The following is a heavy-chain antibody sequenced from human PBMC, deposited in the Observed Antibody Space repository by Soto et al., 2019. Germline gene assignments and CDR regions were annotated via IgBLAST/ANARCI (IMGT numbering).Heavy chain of an antibody. Sequence: SVKVSCKASGGTFSSYAISWVRQAPGQGLEWMGGIIPIFGTANYAQKFQGRVTITADESTSTAYMELSSLRSEDTAVYYCARSSAAPAGGNWFDPWGQGTLVTVSS. CDR3: ARSSAAPAGGNWFDP. CDR2: IIPIFGTA. V-gene: IGHV1-69*13. J-gene: IGHJ5*02. D-gene: IGHD6-13*01. CDR1: GGTFSSYA.